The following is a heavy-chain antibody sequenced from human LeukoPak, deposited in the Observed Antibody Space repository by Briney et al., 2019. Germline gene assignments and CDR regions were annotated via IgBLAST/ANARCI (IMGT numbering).Heavy chain of an antibody. CDR3: TREDCRNVRCEGASDA. J-gene: IGHJ5*02. Sequence: GGSLRLSCAASGFTFSSFTMSWVRQAPGKGLEYVSSISRANHMYYAESVKGRFTITRNNAKNSLFLQMNNLRGEDTAVYYCTREDCRNVRCEGASDAWGQGTLVTVSS. CDR2: ISRANHM. V-gene: IGHV3-21*01. D-gene: IGHD2-15*01. CDR1: GFTFSSFT.